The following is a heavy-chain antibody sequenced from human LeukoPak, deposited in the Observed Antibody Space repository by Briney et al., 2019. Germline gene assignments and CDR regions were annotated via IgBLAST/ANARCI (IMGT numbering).Heavy chain of an antibody. CDR2: ISNSGGRT. D-gene: IGHD5-12*01. CDR3: AKSYNGYESKPDY. Sequence: TGGSLRLSCAASGFTFSSYAMSWVRQAPGKGLEWVSSISNSGGRTFYTDSVKGRFTISRDNSKITLYLQMNSLRAEDTAVYYCAKSYNGYESKPDYWRQGTLVTVSS. J-gene: IGHJ4*02. V-gene: IGHV3-23*01. CDR1: GFTFSSYA.